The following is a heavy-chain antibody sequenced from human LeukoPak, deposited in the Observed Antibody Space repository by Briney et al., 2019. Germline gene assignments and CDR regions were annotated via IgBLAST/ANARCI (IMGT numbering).Heavy chain of an antibody. V-gene: IGHV5-51*01. J-gene: IGHJ4*02. CDR1: GYSFTSYW. CDR3: ARREAPDEGRIDY. CDR2: IYHGDSDT. D-gene: IGHD1-26*01. Sequence: GESLKISCKGSGYSFTSYWIGWVRQMPGKGLEWMGIIYHGDSDTRYSPSFQGQVTISADKSISTAYLQWSSLKASDTAMYYCARREAPDEGRIDYWGQGTLVTVSS.